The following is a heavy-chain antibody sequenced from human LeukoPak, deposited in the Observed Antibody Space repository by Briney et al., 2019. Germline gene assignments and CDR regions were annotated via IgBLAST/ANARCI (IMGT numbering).Heavy chain of an antibody. D-gene: IGHD3-22*01. CDR3: ARVTYNYYDSSGYPGD. CDR2: IYHSGST. V-gene: IGHV4-38-2*02. CDR1: GYSISSGYY. J-gene: IGHJ4*02. Sequence: SETLSLTCTVSGYSISSGYYWGWIRQPPGKGLEWIGSIYHSGSTYYNPSLKSRVTISVDTSKNQFSLKLSSVTAADTAVYYCARVTYNYYDSSGYPGDWGQGTLVTVSS.